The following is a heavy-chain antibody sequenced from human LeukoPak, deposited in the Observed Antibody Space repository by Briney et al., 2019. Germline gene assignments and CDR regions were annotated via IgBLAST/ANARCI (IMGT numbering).Heavy chain of an antibody. V-gene: IGHV3-53*01. CDR3: ARMGVGAMGF. D-gene: IGHD1-26*01. CDR2: IYSGGST. Sequence: GGSLRLSCEASGFTDSYNFMGWVRQAPGKGLEWVSVIYSGGSTYYADSVKGRFTISRDNSKNILYLQMNSLRAEDTAVYYCARMGVGAMGFWGQGTLVTVSS. CDR1: GFTDSYNF. J-gene: IGHJ4*02.